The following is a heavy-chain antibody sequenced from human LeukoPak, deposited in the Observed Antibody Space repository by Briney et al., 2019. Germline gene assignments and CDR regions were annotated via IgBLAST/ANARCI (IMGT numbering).Heavy chain of an antibody. D-gene: IGHD1-26*01. CDR3: SKSPGQGIVGSSPAYNYYMDV. CDR2: ISGSGGRT. CDR1: GFTFSSYA. Sequence: TGGSLRLSCAASGFTFSSYAMSWVRQAPGKGLEWVAAISGSGGRTYYADSVKGRFTISRDNSKNTLSLQMNSLRAEDTAVYYCSKSPGQGIVGSSPAYNYYMDVWGKGTTVTVSS. J-gene: IGHJ6*03. V-gene: IGHV3-23*01.